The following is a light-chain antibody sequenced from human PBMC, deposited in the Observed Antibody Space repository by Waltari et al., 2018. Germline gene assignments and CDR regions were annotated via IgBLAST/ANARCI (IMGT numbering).Light chain of an antibody. CDR2: KAS. CDR1: QSISSW. CDR3: QQYNDNSWT. V-gene: IGKV1-5*03. Sequence: DIQMTQSPSTLSASVGDRVYITCRASQSISSWLAWYQQKPGKAPKLLIYKASTLESGVPSRFSGSGSATEFTLTISSLQPDDFATYYCQQYNDNSWTFGQGTKVEIK. J-gene: IGKJ1*01.